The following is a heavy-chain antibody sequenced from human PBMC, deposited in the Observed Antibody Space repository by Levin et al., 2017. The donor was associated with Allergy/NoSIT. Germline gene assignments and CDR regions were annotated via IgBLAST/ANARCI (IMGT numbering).Heavy chain of an antibody. Sequence: GGSLRLSCAASGFSFSTYAMSWVRQAPGKGLEWVSAINGQGVNTYYIDSVKGRFTISRDNSKNTLYLQMNSLRAEDTAIYYCAKSAGDNSDWSNYWGQGTLVTVSS. CDR3: AKSAGDNSDWSNY. CDR2: INGQGVNT. V-gene: IGHV3-23*01. D-gene: IGHD3-9*01. CDR1: GFSFSTYA. J-gene: IGHJ4*02.